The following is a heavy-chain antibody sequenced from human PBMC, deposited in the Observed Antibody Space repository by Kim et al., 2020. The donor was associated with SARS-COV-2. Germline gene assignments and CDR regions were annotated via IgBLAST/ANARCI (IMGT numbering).Heavy chain of an antibody. D-gene: IGHD5-12*01. Sequence: GGSLRLSCAASGFTFSSYAMHWVRQAPGKGLEWVAVISYDGSNKYYADSVKGRFTISRDNSKNTLYLQMNSLRAEDTAVYYCARGRRWLQRQEFDYWGQGTLVTVSS. CDR3: ARGRRWLQRQEFDY. CDR2: ISYDGSNK. J-gene: IGHJ4*02. CDR1: GFTFSSYA. V-gene: IGHV3-30*04.